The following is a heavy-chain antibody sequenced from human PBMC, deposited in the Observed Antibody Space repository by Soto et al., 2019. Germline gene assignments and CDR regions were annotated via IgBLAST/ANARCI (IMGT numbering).Heavy chain of an antibody. CDR2: IYYDGNT. V-gene: IGHV4-39*01. D-gene: IGHD6-6*01. Sequence: PSETLSLTCAVSGGSISSSHYWGWIRQPPGKGLECIGNIYYDGNTYYNPSLKSRVTISLDTSKNQFSLRLNSVTAADTAVYYCARSSITPRLFMYPFDYWGQGTLVTVS. CDR3: ARSSITPRLFMYPFDY. J-gene: IGHJ4*02. CDR1: GGSISSSHY.